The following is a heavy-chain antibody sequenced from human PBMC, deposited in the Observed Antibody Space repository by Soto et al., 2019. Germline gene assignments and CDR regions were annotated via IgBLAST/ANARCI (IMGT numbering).Heavy chain of an antibody. D-gene: IGHD1-26*01. J-gene: IGHJ4*02. V-gene: IGHV3-13*05. Sequence: RRLSCAASGFTFSSYDMHWVRQATGKGLEWVSAIGTAGDPYYPGSVKGRFTISRENAKNSLYLQMNSLKAGDTAVYYCERSYSGSMSLDYWGQGTLVTVSS. CDR2: IGTAGDP. CDR3: ERSYSGSMSLDY. CDR1: GFTFSSYD.